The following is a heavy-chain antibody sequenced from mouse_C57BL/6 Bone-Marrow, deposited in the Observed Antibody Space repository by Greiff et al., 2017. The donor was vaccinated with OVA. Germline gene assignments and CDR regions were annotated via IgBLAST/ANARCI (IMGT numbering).Heavy chain of an antibody. J-gene: IGHJ2*01. CDR3: TGYYGSSPFDY. Sequence: EVKVVESGTVLARPGASVKMSCKTSGYTFTSYWMHWVKQRPGQGLEWIGAIYPGNSDTSYNQKFKGKAKLTAVTSASTAYMELSSLTNEDSAVYYCTGYYGSSPFDYWGQGTTLTVSS. D-gene: IGHD1-1*01. CDR1: GYTFTSYW. V-gene: IGHV1-5*01. CDR2: IYPGNSDT.